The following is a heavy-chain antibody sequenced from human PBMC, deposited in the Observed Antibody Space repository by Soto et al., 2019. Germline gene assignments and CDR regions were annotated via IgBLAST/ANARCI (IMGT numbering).Heavy chain of an antibody. V-gene: IGHV4-31*03. D-gene: IGHD5-18*01. CDR1: VGSISSGGYY. CDR3: ARSGYSYGPNPLLY. J-gene: IGHJ4*02. CDR2: IFYTGST. Sequence: QVQLQESGPGLVKPSQTLSLTCTVSVGSISSGGYYWSWIRQHPGKGLEWIGYIFYTGSTYYNPSRKSRVTISVDTSKTQFSLKLSSVTAADTAVYYCARSGYSYGPNPLLYWGQGTLVTVSS.